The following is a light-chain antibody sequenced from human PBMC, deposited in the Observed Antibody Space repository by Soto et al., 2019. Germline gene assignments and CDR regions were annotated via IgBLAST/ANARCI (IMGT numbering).Light chain of an antibody. CDR1: QTAGSR. CDR2: KAS. Sequence: EIPMTQSASTLCGSVGDGVSIXCRASQTAGSRIAWSQQKPGKAPKLLIYKASTLKSGGPPRFSGSGSATAFTPPISSLQPDDFATYYCQHYNSYSEAFGQGTKVDIK. CDR3: QHYNSYSEA. J-gene: IGKJ1*01. V-gene: IGKV1-5*03.